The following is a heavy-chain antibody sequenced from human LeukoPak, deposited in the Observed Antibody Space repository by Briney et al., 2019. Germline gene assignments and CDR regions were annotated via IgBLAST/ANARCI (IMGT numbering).Heavy chain of an antibody. Sequence: ASVKVSCKASGYTFITYYMHWVRQAPGQGLEWMGVINPSGGTTSYAQKFQARVTMTRDTSTSTVYMELSSLGSEDTAVYYCARGTGLGGDYVSNWGQGTLVTVSS. V-gene: IGHV1-46*01. CDR1: GYTFITYY. CDR3: ARGTGLGGDYVSN. D-gene: IGHD4-17*01. CDR2: INPSGGTT. J-gene: IGHJ4*02.